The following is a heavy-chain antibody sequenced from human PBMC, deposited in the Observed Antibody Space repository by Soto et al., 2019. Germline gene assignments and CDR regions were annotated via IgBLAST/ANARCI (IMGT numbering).Heavy chain of an antibody. CDR3: ARDSGQQLVWDGSDAFDI. D-gene: IGHD6-13*01. CDR1: GFTFSSYS. J-gene: IGHJ3*02. CDR2: ISSSSSYI. V-gene: IGHV3-21*01. Sequence: GGSLRLSCAASGFTFSSYSMNWVRQAPGKGLEWVSSISSSSSYIYYADSVKGRFTISRDNAKNSLYLQMNSLRAEDTAVYYCARDSGQQLVWDGSDAFDIWGQGTMVTVSS.